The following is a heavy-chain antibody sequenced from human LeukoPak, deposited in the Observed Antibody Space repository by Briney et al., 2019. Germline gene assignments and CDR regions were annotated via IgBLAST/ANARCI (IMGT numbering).Heavy chain of an antibody. J-gene: IGHJ3*02. Sequence: PSQTLSLTCTVSGGSISSGDYHWSWIRQPPGKGLEWIGYIYYSGSTNYNPSLKSRVTISVDTSKNQFSLKLSSVTAADTAVYYCARDGEYYDSSGYYAFDIWGQGTMVTVSS. CDR1: GGSISSGDYH. CDR2: IYYSGST. D-gene: IGHD3-22*01. V-gene: IGHV4-30-4*01. CDR3: ARDGEYYDSSGYYAFDI.